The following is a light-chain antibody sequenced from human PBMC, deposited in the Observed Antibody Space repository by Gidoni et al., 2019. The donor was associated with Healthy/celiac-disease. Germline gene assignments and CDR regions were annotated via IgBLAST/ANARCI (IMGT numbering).Light chain of an antibody. CDR3: QQYNSYSVYT. CDR2: DAS. V-gene: IGKV1-5*01. J-gene: IGKJ2*01. Sequence: DIQLTQPPSTLSASVGDRVTITCRASQSISSWLAWYQQKPGKAPKLLIYDASSLESGVPSRFSGSGSGTEFTLTISSLQPDDFATYYCQQYNSYSVYTFGQGTKLEIK. CDR1: QSISSW.